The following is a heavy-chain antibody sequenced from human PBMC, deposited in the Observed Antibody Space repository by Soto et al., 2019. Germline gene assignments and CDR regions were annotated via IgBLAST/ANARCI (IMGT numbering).Heavy chain of an antibody. CDR3: ARKDKSGYFNWFDP. Sequence: PGESRKISCRTSVYKFTSSWIAWVRQKPGKGLEWVGIIFPSDSDTRYSPSFQGQVTISADRSTSTVFLQWASLKASDTAVYFCARKDKSGYFNWFDPWGQGTLVTVSS. D-gene: IGHD3-22*01. CDR1: VYKFTSSW. CDR2: IFPSDSDT. V-gene: IGHV5-51*01. J-gene: IGHJ5*02.